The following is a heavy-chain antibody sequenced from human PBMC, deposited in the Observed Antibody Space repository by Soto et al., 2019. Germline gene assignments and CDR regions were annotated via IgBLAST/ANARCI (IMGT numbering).Heavy chain of an antibody. Sequence: QVQLVQSGAEVRRPGASVKVSCKASGYTFTSYDLNWVRQAPGQGLEWMAWMNPYSGNTGYAKRYQGRVTVTRDTSLRTVYLDLRSLTFNDTAVYFCARCGGSASRYFDLWGPGSPVTVSS. CDR3: ARCGGSASRYFDL. V-gene: IGHV1-8*01. J-gene: IGHJ2*01. D-gene: IGHD6-19*01. CDR1: GYTFTSYD. CDR2: MNPYSGNT.